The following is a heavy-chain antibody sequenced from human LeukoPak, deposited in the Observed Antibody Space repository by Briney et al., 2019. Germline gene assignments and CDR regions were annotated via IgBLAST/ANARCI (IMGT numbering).Heavy chain of an antibody. CDR3: AKDLRNSGLISRADPYYYYGMDV. CDR2: IIPILGIA. CDR1: GGTFSSYA. Sequence: ASVKVSCKASGGTFSSYAISWVRQAPGQGLEWMGRIIPILGIANYAQKFQGRVTITADKSTSTAYMELSSLRSEDTAVYYCAKDLRNSGLISRADPYYYYGMDVWGQGTTVTVSS. J-gene: IGHJ6*02. D-gene: IGHD1-26*01. V-gene: IGHV1-69*04.